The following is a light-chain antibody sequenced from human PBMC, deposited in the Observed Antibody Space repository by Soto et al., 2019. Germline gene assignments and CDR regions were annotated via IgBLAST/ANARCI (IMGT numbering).Light chain of an antibody. Sequence: QTVVTQSPSASASLGASVKLTCTLSSGHSSYAIAWHQQQPEKGPRYLMKLNSDGSHSKGDGIPDRFSGSSSGAERYLTISSLQSEDEADYYCQTWGTGIRIGGGTKVTVL. CDR2: LNSDGSH. CDR1: SGHSSYA. CDR3: QTWGTGIR. J-gene: IGLJ2*01. V-gene: IGLV4-69*01.